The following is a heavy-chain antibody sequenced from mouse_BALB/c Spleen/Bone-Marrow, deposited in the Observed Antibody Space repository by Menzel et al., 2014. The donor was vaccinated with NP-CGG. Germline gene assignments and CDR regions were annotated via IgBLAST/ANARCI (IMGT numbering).Heavy chain of an antibody. V-gene: IGHV4-1*02. Sequence: DVKLVESGGGLVQPGGSLKLSCAASGFDFSRYWMSWVRQAPGKGLEWIGETNPDSSTINYTPSLKDKFIISRDNAKNTLYLQMSKVRSEDTALYYCARPDDGYYAMDYWGQGTSVTASS. CDR3: ARPDDGYYAMDY. J-gene: IGHJ4*01. D-gene: IGHD2-3*01. CDR1: GFDFSRYW. CDR2: TNPDSSTI.